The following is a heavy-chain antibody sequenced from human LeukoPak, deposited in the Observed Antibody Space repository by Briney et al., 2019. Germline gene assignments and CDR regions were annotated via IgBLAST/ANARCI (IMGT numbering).Heavy chain of an antibody. J-gene: IGHJ4*02. CDR2: IYPGDSDT. Sequence: GESLKISCKGSGYSFPSYWIGWVRQMPGKGLEWMGIIYPGDSDTRYSPSFQGQVTISADKSISTAYLQWSSLKASDTAMYYCARSIAVAVSGGYYFGYWGQGTLVTVSS. V-gene: IGHV5-51*01. CDR1: GYSFPSYW. CDR3: ARSIAVAVSGGYYFGY. D-gene: IGHD6-19*01.